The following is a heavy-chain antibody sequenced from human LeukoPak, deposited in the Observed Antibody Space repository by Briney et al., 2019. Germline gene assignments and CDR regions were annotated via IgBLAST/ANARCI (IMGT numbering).Heavy chain of an antibody. J-gene: IGHJ1*01. D-gene: IGHD6-13*01. Sequence: SETLSLTCTVSGGYISSYYWSWIRQPPGKGLEWIGHIYYTGNTGSTNYNPSLESRVTISVDTSKNQFSLKLSSVTAADTAVYYCARVSRSSWWLQHWGRGTLVTVSS. CDR2: IYYTGNTGST. CDR1: GGYISSYY. V-gene: IGHV4-59*12. CDR3: ARVSRSSWWLQH.